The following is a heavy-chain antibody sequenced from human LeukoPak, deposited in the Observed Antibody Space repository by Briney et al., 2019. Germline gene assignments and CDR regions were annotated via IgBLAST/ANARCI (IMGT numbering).Heavy chain of an antibody. Sequence: GGSLRLSCAASGFTFSSYAMSWVREAPGKGLEWVSAISGSGGSTYYADSVKGRFTISRDNSKNTLYLQMNSLRAEDTAVYYCAKGIRRGTGFDYWGQGTLVTVSS. CDR3: AKGIRRGTGFDY. CDR2: ISGSGGST. D-gene: IGHD1-14*01. J-gene: IGHJ4*02. CDR1: GFTFSSYA. V-gene: IGHV3-23*01.